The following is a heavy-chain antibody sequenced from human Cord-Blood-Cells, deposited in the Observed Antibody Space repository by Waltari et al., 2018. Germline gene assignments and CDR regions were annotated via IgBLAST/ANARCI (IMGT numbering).Heavy chain of an antibody. Sequence: QVQLVESGGGVVQPGRSLRLSCAASGFTFSSYGMHWVRQAPGKGLEWVAVIWYDGSKKYYADSVKGRFTISRDNSKNTLYLQMNSLRAEDTAVYYCARDRAILTGYDAFDIWGQGTMVTVSS. CDR1: GFTFSSYG. CDR3: ARDRAILTGYDAFDI. D-gene: IGHD3-9*01. V-gene: IGHV3-33*01. J-gene: IGHJ3*02. CDR2: IWYDGSKK.